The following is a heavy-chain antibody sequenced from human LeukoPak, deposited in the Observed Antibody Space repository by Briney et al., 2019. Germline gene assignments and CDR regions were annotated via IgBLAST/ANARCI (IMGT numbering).Heavy chain of an antibody. D-gene: IGHD2/OR15-2a*01. J-gene: IGHJ6*04. V-gene: IGHV4-59*01. CDR2: IYYSGST. Sequence: SETLSLTCTVPGGSISSYYWSWIRQPPGKGLEWIGYIYYSGSTNYNPSLKSRVTISVDTSKNQFSLKLSSVTAADTAVYYCARADFHSLDVWGKGTTVTISS. CDR3: ARADFHSLDV. CDR1: GGSISSYY.